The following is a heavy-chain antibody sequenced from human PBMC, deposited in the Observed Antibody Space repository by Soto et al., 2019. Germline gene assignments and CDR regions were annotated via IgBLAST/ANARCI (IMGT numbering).Heavy chain of an antibody. CDR3: AHIVVAGLGYYFDY. CDR2: IYWDDDK. CDR1: GFSLSSTRMA. Sequence: QITLKESGPTLVKPTQTLTLTCTFSGFSLSSTRMAVGWIRQPPGKALEWLALIYWDDDKRYSPFLKSRLTITKDISKNQVVLTMYNMDPLDTARYYCAHIVVAGLGYYFDYWGQGTLVTVSS. J-gene: IGHJ4*02. D-gene: IGHD6-19*01. V-gene: IGHV2-5*02.